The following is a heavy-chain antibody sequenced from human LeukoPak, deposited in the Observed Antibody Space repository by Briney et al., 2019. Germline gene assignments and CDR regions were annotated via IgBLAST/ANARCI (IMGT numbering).Heavy chain of an antibody. CDR1: GYTFTSYG. D-gene: IGHD3-10*01. CDR3: AREKDMVRGLIHNWFDP. CDR2: ISAYNGNT. V-gene: IGHV1-18*01. J-gene: IGHJ5*02. Sequence: ASVKVSCKASGYTFTSYGISWVRQAPGQGLEWMGWISAYNGNTSYAQKFQGRVTMTRDTSISTAYMELSRLRSDDTAVYYCAREKDMVRGLIHNWFDPWGQGTLVTVSS.